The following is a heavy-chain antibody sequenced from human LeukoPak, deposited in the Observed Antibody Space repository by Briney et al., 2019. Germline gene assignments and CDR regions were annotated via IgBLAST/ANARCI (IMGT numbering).Heavy chain of an antibody. V-gene: IGHV4-39*01. CDR2: IYFTGNT. CDR3: TSGYFVHTFDF. J-gene: IGHJ4*02. Sequence: PSETLSLTCTVSGGSIRSSSDYWGWIRQPPGTGLEWIGSIYFTGNTYYNPSLKTRVTISIDTSKNQFSLNLSSVTATDTAMYYCTSGYFVHTFDFWGQGPLVTVSS. CDR1: GGSIRSSSDY. D-gene: IGHD2-2*03.